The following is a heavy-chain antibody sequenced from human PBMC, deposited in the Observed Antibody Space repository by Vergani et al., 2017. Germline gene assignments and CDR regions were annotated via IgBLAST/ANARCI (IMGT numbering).Heavy chain of an antibody. D-gene: IGHD3-10*01. CDR1: GFTFSDYY. Sequence: QVQLVESGGGLVKPGGSLRLSCAASGFTFSDYYMSWIRQAPGKGLEWVSYISSSSSTIYYADSVKGRFTISRDNAKNSLYLQMNSLRDEDTAVYYCARDPATGWPTYYYSGSGFDIWGQGTMVTVSS. CDR3: ARDPATGWPTYYYSGSGFDI. V-gene: IGHV3-11*04. J-gene: IGHJ3*02. CDR2: ISSSSSTI.